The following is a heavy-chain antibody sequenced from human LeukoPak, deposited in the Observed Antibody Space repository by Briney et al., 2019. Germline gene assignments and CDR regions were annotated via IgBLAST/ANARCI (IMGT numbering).Heavy chain of an antibody. CDR3: AAPGDSSGYSPYYYYYMDV. D-gene: IGHD3-22*01. J-gene: IGHJ6*03. CDR1: GGSISSSSYY. V-gene: IGHV4-39*01. Sequence: SETLSLTCTVSGGSISSSSYYWGWIRQPPGKGLEWIGSIYYSGSTYYNPSLKSRVTISVDTSKNQCSLKLSSVTAADTAVYYCAAPGDSSGYSPYYYYYMDVWGKGTTVTVSS. CDR2: IYYSGST.